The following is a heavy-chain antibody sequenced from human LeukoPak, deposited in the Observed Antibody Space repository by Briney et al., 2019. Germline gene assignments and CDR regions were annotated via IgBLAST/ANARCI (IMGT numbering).Heavy chain of an antibody. J-gene: IGHJ4*02. CDR1: GGSFSGYY. CDR3: ARGTIRSGSDY. D-gene: IGHD3-22*01. V-gene: IGHV4-34*01. CDR2: INHSGST. Sequence: SETLSLTCAVYGGSFSGYYWSWIRQPPGKGREWIGEINHSGSTNYNPSLKSRVTISVDTSKNQFSLKLSSVTAADTAVYYCARGTIRSGSDYWGQGTLVTVSS.